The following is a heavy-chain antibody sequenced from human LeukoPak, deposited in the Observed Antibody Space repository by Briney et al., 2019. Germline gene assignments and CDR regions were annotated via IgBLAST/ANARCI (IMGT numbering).Heavy chain of an antibody. D-gene: IGHD4-23*01. CDR1: GFSFSSYS. V-gene: IGHV3-30-3*01. CDR2: VSNDGNTK. CDR3: ARDLDYGGKSNFDY. Sequence: GRSLRLSCVTSGFSFSSYSMHWVRQAPGKGLEWVAVVSNDGNTKYYADSVKGRFTISRDNAKNTVYLQMNSLRAEDTAVYYCARDLDYGGKSNFDYWGQGTLVTVSS. J-gene: IGHJ4*02.